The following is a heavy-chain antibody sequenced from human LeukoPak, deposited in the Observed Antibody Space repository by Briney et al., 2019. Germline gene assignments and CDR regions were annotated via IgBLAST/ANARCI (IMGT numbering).Heavy chain of an antibody. Sequence: GESLKISCKGSGYSFTNSWIAWVRQMPGKGLELMGIIHPPDSNTRYSPSFQGQVTISVDKSINTAYLQWSSLEASDTAMYYCARRQDSSSLSGLWGFDPWGQGTLVTVSS. CDR3: ARRQDSSSLSGLWGFDP. CDR1: GYSFTNSW. V-gene: IGHV5-51*01. CDR2: IHPPDSNT. D-gene: IGHD6-6*01. J-gene: IGHJ5*02.